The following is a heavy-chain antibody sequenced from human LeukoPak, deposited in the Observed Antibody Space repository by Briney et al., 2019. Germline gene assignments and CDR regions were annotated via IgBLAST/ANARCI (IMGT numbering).Heavy chain of an antibody. CDR2: IYYSGSA. D-gene: IGHD1-26*01. CDR3: ARAKVGATDFDY. Sequence: PSETLSLTCTVSGGSISSYYWSCIRQPPGKGLEWIGYIYYSGSAHYNPSLKSRVTISVDTSKNQFSLKLSSVTAADTAVYYCARAKVGATDFDYWGQGTLVTVSS. CDR1: GGSISSYY. J-gene: IGHJ4*02. V-gene: IGHV4-59*01.